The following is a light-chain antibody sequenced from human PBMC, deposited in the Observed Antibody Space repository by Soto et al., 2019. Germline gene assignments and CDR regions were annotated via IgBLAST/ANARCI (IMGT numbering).Light chain of an antibody. Sequence: EPVLTQSPGTLSLSPGERATLSCRASQSVSSSYLASYQQKPGQAPRLLIYGASSRPTGIPDTFSGSGSGTDFTLTISRLEPEDFALYFCQQYGSSSWTFGQGTKVEIK. CDR3: QQYGSSSWT. CDR2: GAS. V-gene: IGKV3-20*01. CDR1: QSVSSSY. J-gene: IGKJ1*01.